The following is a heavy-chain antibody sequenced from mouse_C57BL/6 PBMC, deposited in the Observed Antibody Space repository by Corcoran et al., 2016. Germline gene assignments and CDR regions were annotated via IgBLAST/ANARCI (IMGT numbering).Heavy chain of an antibody. CDR1: GYTFTGYW. CDR3: ARGIGYGSSYWYFDG. J-gene: IGHJ1*03. V-gene: IGHV1-9*01. D-gene: IGHD1-1*01. CDR2: ILPGSGST. Sequence: QVQLQQSGAELMKPGASVKLSCKATGYTFTGYWIEWVKQRPGHGLGWIGEILPGSGSTNYNEKFKGKATFTADTSSNTAYRQLSSLTTEDSAIYDCARGIGYGSSYWYFDGWGTGTTVTVAS.